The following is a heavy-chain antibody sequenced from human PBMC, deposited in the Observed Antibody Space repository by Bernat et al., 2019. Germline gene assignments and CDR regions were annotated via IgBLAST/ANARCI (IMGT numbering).Heavy chain of an antibody. Sequence: EVQLVESGGGLVQPGGSLRLSCAASGFTFSSYWMHWVRQAPGKGLVWVSRINSDGSSTSYADSVKGRFTISRDNAKNTLYLQMNSLRAEDTAVYYCERAALGDTAMAHYYYYMDVWGKGTTVTVSS. D-gene: IGHD5-18*01. J-gene: IGHJ6*03. V-gene: IGHV3-74*01. CDR2: INSDGSST. CDR3: ERAALGDTAMAHYYYYMDV. CDR1: GFTFSSYW.